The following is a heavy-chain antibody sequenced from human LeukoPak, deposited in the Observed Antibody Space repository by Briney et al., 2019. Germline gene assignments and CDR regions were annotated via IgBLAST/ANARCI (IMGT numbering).Heavy chain of an antibody. J-gene: IGHJ3*02. Sequence: GGSLRLSCAASGFTFSSYSMNWVRQAPGKGLEWVSSISSSSSYIYYADSVKGRFTISRDNAKNSLYLQMNSLRAEDTAVYYCARSDCSSTSCYDAFDIWGQGTMVTVSS. CDR2: ISSSSSYI. CDR3: ARSDCSSTSCYDAFDI. V-gene: IGHV3-21*01. D-gene: IGHD2-2*01. CDR1: GFTFSSYS.